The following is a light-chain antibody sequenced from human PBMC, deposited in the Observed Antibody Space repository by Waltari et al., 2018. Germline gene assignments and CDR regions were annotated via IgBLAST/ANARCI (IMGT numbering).Light chain of an antibody. CDR3: SSYTTSGTWV. J-gene: IGLJ3*02. CDR2: DVN. CDR1: SSDVGGYNY. Sequence: QSALTQPASVSGSPGQSITISCTGTSSDVGGYNYVSWCQQHPGKAPKLVIYDVNNWPSGVSNRFAGSKSGTTASLTISGLQTEDEADYYCSSYTTSGTWVFGGGTKLAVL. V-gene: IGLV2-14*03.